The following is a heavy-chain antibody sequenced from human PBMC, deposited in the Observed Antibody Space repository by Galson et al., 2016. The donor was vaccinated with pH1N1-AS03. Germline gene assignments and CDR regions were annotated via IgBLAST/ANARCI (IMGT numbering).Heavy chain of an antibody. D-gene: IGHD3-3*01. CDR1: GFTFSGYW. V-gene: IGHV3-7*03. CDR2: IKQDGSEK. J-gene: IGHJ3*02. CDR3: AKGKDFWSGYLDDPFDI. Sequence: SLRLSCAASGFTFSGYWMTWVRQAPGKGLQWVANIKQDGSEKYYVDSVKGRFTISRDNAKKSLYLQINSLRAEDTAVYYCAKGKDFWSGYLDDPFDIWGQGTMVTVSS.